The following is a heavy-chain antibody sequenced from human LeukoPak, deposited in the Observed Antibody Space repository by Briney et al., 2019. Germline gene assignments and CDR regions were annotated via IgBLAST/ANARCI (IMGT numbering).Heavy chain of an antibody. CDR3: AREQNVVVPAAIWFDP. V-gene: IGHV4-4*07. CDR1: GGSISSYY. Sequence: SETLSLTCTVSGGSISSYYWSWIRQPAGKGLEWIGRIYTSGSTNYNPSLKSRVTMSVDTSKNQFSLKLSSVTAADTAVYYSAREQNVVVPAAIWFDPWGQGTLVTVSS. CDR2: IYTSGST. J-gene: IGHJ5*02. D-gene: IGHD2-2*01.